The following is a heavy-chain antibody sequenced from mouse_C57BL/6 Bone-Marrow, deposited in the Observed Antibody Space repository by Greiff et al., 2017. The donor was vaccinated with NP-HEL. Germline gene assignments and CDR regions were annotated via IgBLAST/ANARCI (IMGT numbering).Heavy chain of an antibody. CDR3: ARRRLLRCFDY. Sequence: EVKLVESGPGLVKPSQSLSLTCSVTGYSITSGYYWNWIRQFPGNKLEWMGYISYDGSNNYNPSLKNRISIPRDTSKNQFFLKLNSVTTEDTATYYCARRRLLRCFDYWGQGTTLTVSS. D-gene: IGHD1-1*01. V-gene: IGHV3-6*01. J-gene: IGHJ2*01. CDR2: ISYDGSN. CDR1: GYSITSGYY.